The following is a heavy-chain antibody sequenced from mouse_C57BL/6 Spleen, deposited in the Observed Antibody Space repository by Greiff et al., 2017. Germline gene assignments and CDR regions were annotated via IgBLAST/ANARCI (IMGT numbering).Heavy chain of an antibody. D-gene: IGHD2-4*01. CDR1: GYSFTGYY. CDR3: AKGDYESFDYFDY. J-gene: IGHJ2*01. Sequence: EVQLQQSGPELVKPGASVKISCKASGYSFTGYYMNWVKQSPEKSLEWIGEINPSTGGTTYNQKFKAKATLTVDKSSSTASMQLKSLTSEDSAVYYCAKGDYESFDYFDYWGQGTTLTVSS. CDR2: INPSTGGT. V-gene: IGHV1-42*01.